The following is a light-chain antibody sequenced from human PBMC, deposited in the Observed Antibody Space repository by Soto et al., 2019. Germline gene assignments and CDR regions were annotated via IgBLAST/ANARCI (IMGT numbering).Light chain of an antibody. Sequence: DIQMTQSPSTLSASVGDRVTITCRASQSISSWLAWYQQIPGKAPKLLIYKASSLETGVPSRFSGGGSGTEFTLTISSLQPDDFATYYCQQYNTYPYTFGQGTKLEIK. CDR2: KAS. CDR1: QSISSW. V-gene: IGKV1-5*03. J-gene: IGKJ2*01. CDR3: QQYNTYPYT.